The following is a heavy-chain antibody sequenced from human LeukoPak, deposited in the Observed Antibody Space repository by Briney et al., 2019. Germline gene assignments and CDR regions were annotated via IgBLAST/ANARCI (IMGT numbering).Heavy chain of an antibody. J-gene: IGHJ5*02. Sequence: SETLSLTCTVSGGSISSSSYYWAWIRQPPGKGLEWIGSIYHSGSAYYNPSLKSRVTISVDTFKNQFSLKLSSVTAADTAVYFCARAKIAARDPNNCFDPWGQGTLVTVSS. CDR1: GGSISSSSYY. CDR3: ARAKIAARDPNNCFDP. CDR2: IYHSGSA. D-gene: IGHD6-6*01. V-gene: IGHV4-39*07.